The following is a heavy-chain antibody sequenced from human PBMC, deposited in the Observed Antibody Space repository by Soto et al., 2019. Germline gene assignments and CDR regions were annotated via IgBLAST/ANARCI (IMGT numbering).Heavy chain of an antibody. Sequence: SETLSLTCTVSGGSISSGGYYWSWIRQHPGKGLEWIGYIYYSGSTYYNPSLKSRVTISVDTSKNQFSLKLSSVTAADTAVYYCARDRRGLHYDFWSGPDVWGQGTTVTVSS. V-gene: IGHV4-31*03. J-gene: IGHJ6*02. CDR1: GGSISSGGYY. CDR2: IYYSGST. CDR3: ARDRRGLHYDFWSGPDV. D-gene: IGHD3-3*01.